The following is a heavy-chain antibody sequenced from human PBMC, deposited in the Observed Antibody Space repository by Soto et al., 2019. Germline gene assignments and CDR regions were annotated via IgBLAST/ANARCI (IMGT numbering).Heavy chain of an antibody. V-gene: IGHV3-23*01. Sequence: AGCLGISCEMSGEIFSTYGISWVRQAPVKGLECVASISAIGDSTYHSDSVKGRFSISRDNSKSSLYLQMNSLRAEDTAVYYCARDQVPGLDAFDIWGQGTMVTVSS. CDR2: ISAIGDST. CDR3: ARDQVPGLDAFDI. CDR1: GEIFSTYG. J-gene: IGHJ3*02.